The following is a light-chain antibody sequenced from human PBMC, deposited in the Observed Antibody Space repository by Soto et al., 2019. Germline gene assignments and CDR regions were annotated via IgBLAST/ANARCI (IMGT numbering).Light chain of an antibody. CDR1: QSVTTY. Sequence: EIVLTQSTDTLSLSPGERATLSCRASQSVTTYLAWYQQKPGQAPRLLIYADSNRATGIPARFSGSGSGTDFTLTISSLEPEDFSVYYCQQRYNWPITFGQGTLLEI. V-gene: IGKV3-11*01. CDR3: QQRYNWPIT. J-gene: IGKJ5*01. CDR2: ADS.